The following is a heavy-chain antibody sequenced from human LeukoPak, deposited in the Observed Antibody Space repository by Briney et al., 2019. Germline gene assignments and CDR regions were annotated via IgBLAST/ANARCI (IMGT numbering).Heavy chain of an antibody. J-gene: IGHJ4*02. CDR3: ARERYSSSLFDY. Sequence: GSLRLSCAASGFMFSSNWMSWIRQPPGKGLEWIGEINHSGSTNYNPSLKSRVTISVDTSKNQFSLKLSSVTAADTAVYYCARERYSSSLFDYWGQGTLVTVSS. CDR2: INHSGST. V-gene: IGHV4-34*01. CDR1: GFMFSSNW. D-gene: IGHD6-6*01.